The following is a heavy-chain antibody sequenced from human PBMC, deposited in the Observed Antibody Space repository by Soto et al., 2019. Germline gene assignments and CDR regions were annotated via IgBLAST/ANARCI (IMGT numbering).Heavy chain of an antibody. J-gene: IGHJ5*02. CDR1: GGSISSSNW. V-gene: IGHV4-4*02. Sequence: SETLSLTCAVSGGSISSSNWWSWVRQPPGKGLEWIGEIYHSGSTNYNPSLKSRVTISVDKSKNQFSLKLSSVTAADTAVYYCARGSAAADYNWFDPWGQGTLVTVSS. CDR3: ARGSAAADYNWFDP. D-gene: IGHD6-13*01. CDR2: IYHSGST.